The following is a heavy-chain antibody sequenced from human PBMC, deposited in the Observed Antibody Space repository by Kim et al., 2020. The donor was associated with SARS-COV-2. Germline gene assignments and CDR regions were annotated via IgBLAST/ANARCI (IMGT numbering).Heavy chain of an antibody. CDR2: ISPENGNK. J-gene: IGHJ3*02. D-gene: IGHD3-3*01. V-gene: IGHV1-18*01. CDR1: GYTFKSYT. Sequence: ASVKVSCETSGYTFKSYTLSWVRQAPGQGLEWMGWISPENGNKYYAQKVQGRVTMTADTSTSTAYLELGSLRSDDTAVYYCVREKSGFYRDAFDIWGQGTMVIVSS. CDR3: VREKSGFYRDAFDI.